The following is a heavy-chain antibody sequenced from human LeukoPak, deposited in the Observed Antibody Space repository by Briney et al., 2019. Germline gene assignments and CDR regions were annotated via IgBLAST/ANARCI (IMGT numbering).Heavy chain of an antibody. J-gene: IGHJ4*02. CDR2: IRYDGSNK. CDR1: GFTFSSYG. D-gene: IGHD4-17*01. Sequence: GGSLRLSCAASGFTFSSYGMHWVRQAPGKGLEWVAFIRYDGSNKYYVDSVKGRFTISRDNSKNTLYLQMNSLRAEDTAVYYCAKDNYDYSDHDGSDYWGQGTLVTVSS. CDR3: AKDNYDYSDHDGSDY. V-gene: IGHV3-30*02.